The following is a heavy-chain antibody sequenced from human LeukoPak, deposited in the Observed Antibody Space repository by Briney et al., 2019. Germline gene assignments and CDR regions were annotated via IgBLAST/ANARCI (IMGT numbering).Heavy chain of an antibody. CDR1: GGSISSSSYY. J-gene: IGHJ3*02. V-gene: IGHV4-39*01. Sequence: SETLSLTCTVSGGSISSSSYYWGWIRQPPGKGLEWIGSIYYSGSTYYNPSLKSRVTISVDTSKNQFSLKLSSVTAADTAVYYCARHSSSGFKRAFDIWGRGTMVTVSS. D-gene: IGHD6-19*01. CDR3: ARHSSSGFKRAFDI. CDR2: IYYSGST.